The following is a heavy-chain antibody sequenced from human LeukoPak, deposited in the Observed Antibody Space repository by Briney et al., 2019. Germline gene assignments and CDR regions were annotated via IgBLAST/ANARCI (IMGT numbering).Heavy chain of an antibody. CDR3: AREGGQWLVPYFDY. D-gene: IGHD6-19*01. CDR2: IIDSGYST. J-gene: IGHJ4*02. V-gene: IGHV3-23*01. CDR1: GFTFSSYA. Sequence: GGSLRLSCAASGFTFSSYAMTWVRQAPGRGLEWVSDIIDSGYSTNYADSVKGRFTISRDNSKNTLYLQMNSLRAEDTAVYYCAREGGQWLVPYFDYWGQGTLVTVSS.